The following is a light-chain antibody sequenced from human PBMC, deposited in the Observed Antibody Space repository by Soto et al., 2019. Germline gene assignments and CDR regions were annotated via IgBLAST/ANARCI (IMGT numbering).Light chain of an antibody. CDR1: SSDVGGYNY. V-gene: IGLV2-14*01. CDR2: EVN. CDR3: RSYTSSSTLMV. Sequence: QSALTQPASVSGSPGQSITISCTGTSSDVGGYNYVSWYQQHPGKATKLMIYEVNNRPSGVSNRFSGSKSGNTASLTISGLQAEDEADYYCRSYTSSSTLMVFGGWPKLTFL. J-gene: IGLJ2*01.